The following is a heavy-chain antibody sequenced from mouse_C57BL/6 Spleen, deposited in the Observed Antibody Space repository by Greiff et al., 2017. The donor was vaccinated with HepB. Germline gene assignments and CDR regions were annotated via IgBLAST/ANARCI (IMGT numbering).Heavy chain of an antibody. Sequence: VQLQQSGAELARPGASVKLSCKASGYTFTSYGISWVKQRTGQGLEWIGEIYPRSGNTYYNEKFKGKATLTADKSSSTAYMELRSLTSEDSAVYFCARRAVVATRYFDVWGTGTTVTVSS. CDR1: GYTFTSYG. CDR2: IYPRSGNT. V-gene: IGHV1-81*01. CDR3: ARRAVVATRYFDV. J-gene: IGHJ1*03. D-gene: IGHD1-1*01.